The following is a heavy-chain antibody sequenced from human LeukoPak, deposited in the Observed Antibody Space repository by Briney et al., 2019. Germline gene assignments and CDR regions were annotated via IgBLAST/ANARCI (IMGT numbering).Heavy chain of an antibody. Sequence: SGPTLVNPTQTLTLTCTFSGFSLSTSGVGVGWIRQPPGKALEWLALIYWNDDKRYSPSLKNRLTITKDTSKNQVVLTMTNMDPVDTATYYCAHRPNYYGSGANWFDPWGQGTLVTVSS. V-gene: IGHV2-5*01. D-gene: IGHD3-10*01. CDR3: AHRPNYYGSGANWFDP. CDR1: GFSLSTSGVG. CDR2: IYWNDDK. J-gene: IGHJ5*02.